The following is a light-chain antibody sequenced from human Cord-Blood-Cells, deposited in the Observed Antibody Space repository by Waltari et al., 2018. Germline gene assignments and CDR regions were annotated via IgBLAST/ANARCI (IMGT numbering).Light chain of an antibody. J-gene: IGLJ1*01. Sequence: QSALTQPASVSGSPGQSITIPCTGTSRDVGRYNLVPWYQQQPGKAPKLMMYEGSKRPSGVSNRCACSKSGNTASRTISGLQAADEADYYCCSYAGSSTDVFGTGNKVTVL. CDR3: CSYAGSSTDV. V-gene: IGLV2-23*01. CDR2: EGS. CDR1: SRDVGRYNL.